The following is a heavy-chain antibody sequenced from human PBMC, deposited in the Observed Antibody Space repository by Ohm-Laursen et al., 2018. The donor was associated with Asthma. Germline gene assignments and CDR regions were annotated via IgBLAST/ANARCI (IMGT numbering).Heavy chain of an antibody. D-gene: IGHD3-9*01. J-gene: IGHJ5*02. V-gene: IGHV4-34*01. CDR2: INHSGST. CDR1: GGSFSGYY. Sequence: TLSLTWAVYGGSFSGYYWSWIRQPPGKGLEWIGEINHSGSTNYNPSLKSRVTISVDTSKNQFSLKLSSVTAADTAVYYCASSPYYDILTGARNWFDPWGQGTLVTVSS. CDR3: ASSPYYDILTGARNWFDP.